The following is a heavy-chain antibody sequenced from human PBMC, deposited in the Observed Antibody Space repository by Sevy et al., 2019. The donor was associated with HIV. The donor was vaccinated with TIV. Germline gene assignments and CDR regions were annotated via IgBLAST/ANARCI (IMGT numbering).Heavy chain of an antibody. CDR1: GYTFTSYG. V-gene: IGHV1-18*01. D-gene: IGHD1-20*01. CDR2: ISAYNGNT. J-gene: IGHJ6*02. Sequence: ASVKVSCKASGYTFTSYGISWVRQAPGQGLEWMGWISAYNGNTNYAQKLKGRVTMTTDTSTSTAYMELRSLRSDDTAVYYCARDYNLNDRKSDYYYYYGMDVWGQGTTVTVSS. CDR3: ARDYNLNDRKSDYYYYYGMDV.